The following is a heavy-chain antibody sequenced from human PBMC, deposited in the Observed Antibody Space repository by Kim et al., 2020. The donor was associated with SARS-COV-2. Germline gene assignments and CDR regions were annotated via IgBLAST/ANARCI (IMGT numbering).Heavy chain of an antibody. J-gene: IGHJ5*02. CDR3: ARAGVVVTAIPVAAWFDP. V-gene: IGHV4-38-2*02. CDR1: GYSISSGYY. Sequence: SETLSLTCTVSGYSISSGYYWGWIRQPPGKGLEWIGSIYHSGSTYYNPSLKSRVTISVDTSKNQFSLKLSSVTAADTAVYYCARAGVVVTAIPVAAWFDP. D-gene: IGHD2-21*02. CDR2: IYHSGST.